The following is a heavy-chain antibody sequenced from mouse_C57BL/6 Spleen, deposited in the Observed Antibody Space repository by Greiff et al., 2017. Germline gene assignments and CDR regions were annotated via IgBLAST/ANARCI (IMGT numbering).Heavy chain of an antibody. J-gene: IGHJ3*01. D-gene: IGHD4-1*01. CDR1: GYTFTSYW. CDR3: ARGLGRGDWFAY. Sequence: QVHVKQSGAELVKPGASVKMSCKASGYTFTSYWITWVKQRPGQGLEWIGDIYPGSGSTNYNEKFKSKATLTVDTSSSTAYMQLSSLTSEDSAVYYCARGLGRGDWFAYWGQGTLVTVSA. V-gene: IGHV1-55*01. CDR2: IYPGSGST.